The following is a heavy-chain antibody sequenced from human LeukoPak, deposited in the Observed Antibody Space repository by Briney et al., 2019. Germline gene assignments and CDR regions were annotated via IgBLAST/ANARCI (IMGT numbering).Heavy chain of an antibody. J-gene: IGHJ4*02. CDR1: GFTFSSYS. CDR3: ARDSKTYYYDL. CDR2: ISSSSSYI. D-gene: IGHD3-22*01. V-gene: IGHV3-21*04. Sequence: GGSLRLSCAASGFTFSSYSMNWVRQAPGKGLEWVSSISSSSSYIYYADSVKGRFTISRDNSRNTLYLQMNSLRVEDTAVYYCARDSKTYYYDLWGQGALVTVSS.